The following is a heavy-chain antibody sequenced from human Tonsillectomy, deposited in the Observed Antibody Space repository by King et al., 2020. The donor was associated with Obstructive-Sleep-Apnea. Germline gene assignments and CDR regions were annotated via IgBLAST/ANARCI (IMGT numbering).Heavy chain of an antibody. CDR1: GGSISSRNYY. CDR3: ARDNFDFWSAYPQYFDY. V-gene: IGHV4-39*07. Sequence: QLQESGPRLVKSSETLSLTCTVSGGSISSRNYYWGWIRQPPGKGLEWIGSMFYSGSTYYNPSLKSRVTISVDTSKNQFSLKLSSVTAADTAVYYCARDNFDFWSAYPQYFDYWVQGTLVTVSS. D-gene: IGHD3-3*01. CDR2: MFYSGST. J-gene: IGHJ4*02.